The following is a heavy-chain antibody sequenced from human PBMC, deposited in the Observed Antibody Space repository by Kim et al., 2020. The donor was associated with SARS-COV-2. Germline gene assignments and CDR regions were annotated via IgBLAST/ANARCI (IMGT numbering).Heavy chain of an antibody. CDR1: GGSISSSGYY. Sequence: SETLSLTCIVSGGSISSSGYYWGWFRQPPGQGLEWIGTTYYTGSTTYYSPSLRSRVTISVDTSKDQFSLDLGSVTAADTAVYYCARHDSAGYTSGWYGGLDFWGQGIFVTVSS. V-gene: IGHV4-39*01. CDR3: ARHDSAGYTSGWYGGLDF. CDR2: TYYTGSTT. J-gene: IGHJ4*02. D-gene: IGHD6-19*01.